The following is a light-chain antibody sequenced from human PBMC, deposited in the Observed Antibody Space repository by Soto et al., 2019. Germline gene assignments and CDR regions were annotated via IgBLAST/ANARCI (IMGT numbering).Light chain of an antibody. CDR1: QSVSSSY. Sequence: IVLTQSPDTLSLSPGERATLSCRASQSVSSSYLAWYQQKPGQAPRLLIYDASNRATGIPDRFSGSGSGTDFTLTISRLEPEDFAVYYCQQYGRSPDLFTFGPGTKGDIK. V-gene: IGKV3-20*01. CDR2: DAS. CDR3: QQYGRSPDLFT. J-gene: IGKJ3*01.